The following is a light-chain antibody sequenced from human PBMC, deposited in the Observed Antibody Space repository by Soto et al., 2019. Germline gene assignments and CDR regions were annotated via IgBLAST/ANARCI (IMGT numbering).Light chain of an antibody. CDR3: HRYNHV. Sequence: DIQMTQSPSTLSASVGDRVTITCRASQSIDRWLAWYQQKRGKAPKLLIYDATNLESDAPTRFSASASGTEFTLTISSLQPDDFANDYCHRYNHVVGQGTKLEIK. J-gene: IGKJ2*01. CDR2: DAT. CDR1: QSIDRW. V-gene: IGKV1-5*01.